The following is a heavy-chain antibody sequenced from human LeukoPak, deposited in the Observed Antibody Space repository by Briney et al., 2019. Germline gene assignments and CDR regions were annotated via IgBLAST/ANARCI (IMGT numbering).Heavy chain of an antibody. CDR3: ARQGSGWPTDY. CDR2: IYYSGST. CDR1: GGSISSYY. V-gene: IGHV4-59*08. D-gene: IGHD6-19*01. Sequence: SETLSLTCTVSGGSISSYYWSCIRQPPGKGLEWIGYIYYSGSTNYNPSLKSRVTISVDTSKNQFFLKLSSVTAADTAVYYCARQGSGWPTDYWGQGTLVTVSS. J-gene: IGHJ4*02.